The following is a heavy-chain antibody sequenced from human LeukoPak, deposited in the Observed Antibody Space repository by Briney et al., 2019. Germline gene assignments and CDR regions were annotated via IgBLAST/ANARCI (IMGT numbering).Heavy chain of an antibody. D-gene: IGHD5-24*01. CDR1: GFTFRNAW. CDR2: IKSKTDGETR. J-gene: IGHJ4*02. V-gene: IGHV3-15*01. Sequence: PGGSLRLSCAASGFTFRNAWMSWVRQAPGKGLEWVGRIKSKTDGETRGYVAPVKGRFTISRDDSKDTLYLQMNSLKTEDTAVYYCIRDGYTFSPYFNYWGQGTLVTVSS. CDR3: IRDGYTFSPYFNY.